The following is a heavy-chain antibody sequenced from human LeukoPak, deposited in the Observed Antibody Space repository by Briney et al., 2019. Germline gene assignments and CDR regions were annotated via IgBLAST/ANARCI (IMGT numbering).Heavy chain of an antibody. J-gene: IGHJ4*02. V-gene: IGHV4-39*01. Sequence: PSETLSLTCSVSGASISGGTYYWGWIRQPPGKGLEWIGSIYYTGSTYDNPSLKSRVIISVDTSKNQFSLKLSSVTAADTAVYYCARRGGSGRAFDYWGQGTLVTVSS. CDR2: IYYTGST. D-gene: IGHD1-26*01. CDR1: GASISGGTYY. CDR3: ARRGGSGRAFDY.